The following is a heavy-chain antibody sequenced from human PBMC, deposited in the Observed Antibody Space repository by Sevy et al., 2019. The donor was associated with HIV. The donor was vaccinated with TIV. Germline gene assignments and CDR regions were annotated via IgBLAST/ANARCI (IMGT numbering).Heavy chain of an antibody. CDR3: ARDDSALYSYGLDL. V-gene: IGHV4-4*02. D-gene: IGHD2-21*01. CDR2: IYHSGST. Sequence: SETLSLTCVVSGGSISSSNWWSWVRQPPGKGLEWIGEIYHSGSTNYNPSLESRVSISIDKSKNNFSLKVNSVTAADTAVYYCARDDSALYSYGLDLWGQGTTVTVSS. CDR1: GGSISSSNW. J-gene: IGHJ6*02.